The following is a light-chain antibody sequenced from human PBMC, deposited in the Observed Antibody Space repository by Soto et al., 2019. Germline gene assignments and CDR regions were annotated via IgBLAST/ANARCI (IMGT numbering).Light chain of an antibody. J-gene: IGLJ1*01. Sequence: QSALTQPSSASGSPGQSVTISCTGTSSDVGAYTYVSWYQQHPGKAPKLMIYGVTERPSGVPDRFSGSKSGNTASLTVSGLQTEDEAYYYCSSYAGRNNYVFGTGTKLTVL. CDR3: SSYAGRNNYV. CDR2: GVT. CDR1: SSDVGAYTY. V-gene: IGLV2-8*01.